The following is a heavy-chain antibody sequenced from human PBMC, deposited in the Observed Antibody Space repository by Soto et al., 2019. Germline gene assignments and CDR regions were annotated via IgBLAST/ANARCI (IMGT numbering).Heavy chain of an antibody. CDR2: IWYDGSNK. CDR1: GFTFSSYG. CDR3: ARDYDY. V-gene: IGHV3-33*01. Sequence: QVQLVESGGGVVQPGRSLRLSCAASGFTFSSYGMHSVRQAPGKGLEWVAVIWYDGSNKYYADSVKGRFTISGANSKNTLSLQLNSLRAEDTAVYYCARDYDYWGQGTLVTVSS. J-gene: IGHJ4*02.